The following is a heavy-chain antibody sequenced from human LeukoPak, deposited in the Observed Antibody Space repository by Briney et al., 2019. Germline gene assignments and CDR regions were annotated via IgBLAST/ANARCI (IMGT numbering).Heavy chain of an antibody. Sequence: PGGSLRLSCAASGFTFSSYGMHWVRQAPGKGLEWVAFIRYDGSNKYYADSVKGRFTISRDNSKNTLYLQMNSQRAEDTAVYYCANRDIVMLITTGSAVQYWGQGTLVPVSS. CDR3: ANRDIVMLITTGSAVQY. J-gene: IGHJ4*02. D-gene: IGHD3-22*01. CDR2: IRYDGSNK. V-gene: IGHV3-30*02. CDR1: GFTFSSYG.